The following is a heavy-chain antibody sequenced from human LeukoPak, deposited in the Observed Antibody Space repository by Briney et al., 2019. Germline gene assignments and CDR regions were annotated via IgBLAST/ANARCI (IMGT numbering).Heavy chain of an antibody. CDR1: GYSISSGYY. CDR3: ARGGSGWYNF. D-gene: IGHD6-19*01. J-gene: IGHJ4*02. Sequence: SETLSLTCTVSGYSISSGYYWGWIRQPPGKGLEWIGSIYHSGSTYHNPSLKSRVTISLDTSKNQFSLKLSSVTAADTAVYYCARGGSGWYNFWGQGTWSPSPQ. V-gene: IGHV4-38-2*02. CDR2: IYHSGST.